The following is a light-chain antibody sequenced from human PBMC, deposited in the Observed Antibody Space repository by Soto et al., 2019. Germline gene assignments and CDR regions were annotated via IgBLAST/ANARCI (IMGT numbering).Light chain of an antibody. V-gene: IGKV1-5*01. J-gene: IGKJ1*01. CDR2: DAS. Sequence: DIQMTQSPSTLSASVGDRVAITCRASQGINNWLAWYQLKPGKAPKLLIYDASTLESGVPSRFSGSRSGTEFIITISSLQPDDFATYYCQQYASYSPTFGQGTKVDIK. CDR1: QGINNW. CDR3: QQYASYSPT.